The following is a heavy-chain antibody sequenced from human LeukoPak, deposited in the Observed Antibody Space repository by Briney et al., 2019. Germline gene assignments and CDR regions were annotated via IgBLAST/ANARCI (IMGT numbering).Heavy chain of an antibody. D-gene: IGHD3-16*01. Sequence: QAGGSLRLSCAASGFTFSTYEMNWVRQAPGKGLEWVSYISGSGRTIYYADSVKGRFTISRDNAKNSLYLQMNSLRAEDTAVYYCARTWGDTFDYWGQGTLVTVSS. V-gene: IGHV3-48*03. CDR1: GFTFSTYE. CDR2: ISGSGRTI. J-gene: IGHJ4*02. CDR3: ARTWGDTFDY.